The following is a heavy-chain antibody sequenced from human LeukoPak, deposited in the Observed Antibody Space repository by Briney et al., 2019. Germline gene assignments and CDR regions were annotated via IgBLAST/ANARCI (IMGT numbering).Heavy chain of an antibody. CDR2: VSNDGTDT. D-gene: IGHD2-15*01. V-gene: IGHV3-74*01. J-gene: IGHJ4*02. CDR1: GFTLSHYW. Sequence: GGSLRLSCAASGFTLSHYWMHLVRQAPGKGLVWLSRVSNDGTDTTYADSVKGRFTISRDNAKNTVYLQLNSLGVEDTAVYYCSRDIATTPVYWGQGTLVTVSS. CDR3: SRDIATTPVY.